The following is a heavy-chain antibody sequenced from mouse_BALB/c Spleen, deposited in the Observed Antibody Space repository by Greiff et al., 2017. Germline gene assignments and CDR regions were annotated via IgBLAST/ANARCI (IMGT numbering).Heavy chain of an antibody. CDR2: INPYNDGT. J-gene: IGHJ4*01. CDR1: GYTFTSYV. Sequence: EVKLQESGPELVKPGASVKMSCKASGYTFTSYVMHWVKQKPGQGLEWIGYINPYNDGTKYNEKFKGKATLTSDKSSSTAYMELSSLTSEDSAVYWGMITTQGMDYWGQGTSVTVSS. CDR3: MITTQGMDY. D-gene: IGHD2-4*01. V-gene: IGHV1-14*01.